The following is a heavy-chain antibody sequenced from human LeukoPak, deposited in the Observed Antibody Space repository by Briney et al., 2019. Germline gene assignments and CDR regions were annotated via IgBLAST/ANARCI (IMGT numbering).Heavy chain of an antibody. CDR3: AKDLDIVATITGN. CDR2: VSGSGGST. J-gene: IGHJ4*02. V-gene: IGHV3-23*01. D-gene: IGHD5-12*01. CDR1: GFTFSDYY. Sequence: GGSLRLSCAASGFTFSDYYMSWVRQAPGQGLEWVSGVSGSGGSTYYADSVKGRFTISRDNSKNTLYLQMNSLRAEDTAVYYCAKDLDIVATITGNWGQGTLVTVSS.